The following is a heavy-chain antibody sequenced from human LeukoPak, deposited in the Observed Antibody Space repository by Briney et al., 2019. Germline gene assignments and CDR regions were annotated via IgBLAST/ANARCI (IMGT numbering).Heavy chain of an antibody. Sequence: SGPTLVNPTQTLTLTCTFSGFSLSTSGMCVSWIRQPPGKALEWLARIDWDDDKYYSTSLKTRLTISKDTSKNQVVLTMTNMDPVDTATYYCARASYYYDSSGYSYFDYWGQGNLVTVFS. J-gene: IGHJ4*02. V-gene: IGHV2-70*11. CDR1: GFSLSTSGMC. CDR3: ARASYYYDSSGYSYFDY. CDR2: IDWDDDK. D-gene: IGHD3-22*01.